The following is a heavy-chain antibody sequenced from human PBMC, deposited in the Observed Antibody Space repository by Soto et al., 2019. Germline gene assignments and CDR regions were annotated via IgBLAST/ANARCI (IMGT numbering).Heavy chain of an antibody. CDR2: ISGSGGSI. D-gene: IGHD2-15*01. Sequence: EVQLLESGGGLVQPGGSLRLSCAASGFTFSSYAMSWVRQAPGKGLEWVSAISGSGGSIYYADSVKGRFTISRDNSKNTLYLQMNSLRAEDTAVYYCAKEGAVVVAADTNWYFDLWGRGTLVTVSS. V-gene: IGHV3-23*01. J-gene: IGHJ2*01. CDR3: AKEGAVVVAADTNWYFDL. CDR1: GFTFSSYA.